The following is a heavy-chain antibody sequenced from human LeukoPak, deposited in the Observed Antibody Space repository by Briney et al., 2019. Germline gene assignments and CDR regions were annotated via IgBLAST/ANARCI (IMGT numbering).Heavy chain of an antibody. D-gene: IGHD2-2*01. CDR3: ARGGSSTYIDY. CDR1: GFTFTSYG. Sequence: GASVKVSCKTSGFTFTSYGFTWVRQAPGQGFEWMGWISAYNGNTNYAQKLQGRVTMNTDTSTSTVYMELRSLRSDDTAVYYCARGGSSTYIDYWGRGTMVTVSS. V-gene: IGHV1-18*01. J-gene: IGHJ4*02. CDR2: ISAYNGNT.